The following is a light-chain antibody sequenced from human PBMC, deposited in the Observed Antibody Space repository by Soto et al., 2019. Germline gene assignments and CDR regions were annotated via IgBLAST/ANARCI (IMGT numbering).Light chain of an antibody. CDR2: GAS. Sequence: EIVMTQSPATLSVSPGERATLSCRASQGVSSNLAWYQQKPGQAPRLLIYGASTRATGIPARFSGSGSGTEFTLTISSLQSEDFAVYYCQPYNNWPGTFGQGTKVEIK. CDR3: QPYNNWPGT. CDR1: QGVSSN. V-gene: IGKV3-15*01. J-gene: IGKJ1*01.